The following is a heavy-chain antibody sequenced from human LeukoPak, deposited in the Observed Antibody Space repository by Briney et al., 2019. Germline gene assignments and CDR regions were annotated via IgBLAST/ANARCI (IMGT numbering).Heavy chain of an antibody. Sequence: GESLKTSCKGSGYNFGNHWIAWVRQMPGKGLEWMGIIYPDDSDTRYGPSFEGQVTISADKSTNTAYLQWSSLKASDTAIYYCARHFNFIYYMDVWGKGTTVTVSS. J-gene: IGHJ6*03. CDR1: GYNFGNHW. CDR2: IYPDDSDT. V-gene: IGHV5-51*01. D-gene: IGHD1-1*01. CDR3: ARHFNFIYYMDV.